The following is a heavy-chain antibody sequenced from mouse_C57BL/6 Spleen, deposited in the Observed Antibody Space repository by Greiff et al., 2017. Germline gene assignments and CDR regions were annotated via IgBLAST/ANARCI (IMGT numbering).Heavy chain of an antibody. CDR2: INPSSGYT. CDR1: GYTFTSYT. Sequence: VQRVESGAELARPGASVKMSCKASGYTFTSYTMHWVKQRPGQGLEWIGYINPSSGYTKYNQKFKDKATLTADKSSSTAYMQLSSLTSEDSAVYYCAREENWSWFAYWGQGTLVTVSA. CDR3: AREENWSWFAY. D-gene: IGHD4-1*01. V-gene: IGHV1-4*01. J-gene: IGHJ3*01.